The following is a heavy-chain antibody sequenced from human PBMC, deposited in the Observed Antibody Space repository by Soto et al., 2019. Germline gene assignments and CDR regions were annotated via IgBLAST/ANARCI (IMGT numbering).Heavy chain of an antibody. J-gene: IGHJ3*02. D-gene: IGHD3-3*01. CDR2: IKQDGSEK. CDR3: ARLGVRFLEWLPWGAFDI. Sequence: EVQLVESGGGLVQPGGSLRLSCAASGFTFSSYWMSWVRQAPGKGLEWVANIKQDGSEKYYVDSVKGRFTISRDNAKNSLYLQMNSLRAEDTAVYYCARLGVRFLEWLPWGAFDIWGQGTMVTVSS. V-gene: IGHV3-7*01. CDR1: GFTFSSYW.